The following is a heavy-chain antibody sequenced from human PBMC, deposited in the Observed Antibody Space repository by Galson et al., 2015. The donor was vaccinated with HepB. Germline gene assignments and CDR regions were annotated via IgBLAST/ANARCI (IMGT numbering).Heavy chain of an antibody. D-gene: IGHD3-10*01. V-gene: IGHV3-49*04. CDR2: IRSKAYGGTT. CDR3: TRDTRLLWFGELLGPIQ. CDR1: GFTFGDYA. Sequence: SLRLSCAASGFTFGDYAMSWVRQAPGKGLEWVGFIRSKAYGGTTEYAASVKGRFTISRDDSKSIAYLQMNSLKTEDTAVYYCTRDTRLLWFGELLGPIQWGQGTLVTVSS. J-gene: IGHJ4*02.